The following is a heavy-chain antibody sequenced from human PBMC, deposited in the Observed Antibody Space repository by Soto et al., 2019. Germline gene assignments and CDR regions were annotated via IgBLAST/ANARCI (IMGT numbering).Heavy chain of an antibody. CDR2: IVADSGNT. CDR1: GYTFTTYG. V-gene: IGHV1-18*01. CDR3: ARVAGYGSGSRSFDH. Sequence: QVQLMQSGAEVTKPGASVKVSCKTSGYTFTTYGLSWVRQAPGQGLEWMGWIVADSGNTIYAQKFQGRVTMYTDTSTNTAYMGLRSLTSADSGIYCCARVAGYGSGSRSFDHGGQGDLVTVSS. D-gene: IGHD3-10*01. J-gene: IGHJ4*02.